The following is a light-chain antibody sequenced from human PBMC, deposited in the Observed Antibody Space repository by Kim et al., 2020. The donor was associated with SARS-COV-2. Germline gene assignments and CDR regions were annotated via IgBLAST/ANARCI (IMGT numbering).Light chain of an antibody. CDR2: DVY. CDR3: SSYAGTYTYV. V-gene: IGLV2-11*01. CDR1: SSDVGTYNY. Sequence: QSALTQPRSVSGSPRQSVTISCTGTSSDVGTYNYVSWYQQHPGKAPKLIIFDVYKRPSGVPDRFSGSKSGNTASLTISGLQADDEADYYCSSYAGTYTYVFGTGTKVTVL. J-gene: IGLJ1*01.